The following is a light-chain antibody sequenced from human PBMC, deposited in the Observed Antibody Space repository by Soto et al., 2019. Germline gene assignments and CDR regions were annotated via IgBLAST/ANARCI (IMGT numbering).Light chain of an antibody. CDR1: NIGGKS. CDR2: ADS. CDR3: QVWDSTSDHYV. V-gene: IGLV3-21*02. J-gene: IGLJ1*01. Sequence: SSELTQPPSVSVAPGQTASITCGGDNIGGKSVHWYQQKPGQAPVLVVYADSDRPSGIPERYSGSNSGKTATLTISRFEAGDEADYYCQVWDSTSDHYVFGTGTKLTVL.